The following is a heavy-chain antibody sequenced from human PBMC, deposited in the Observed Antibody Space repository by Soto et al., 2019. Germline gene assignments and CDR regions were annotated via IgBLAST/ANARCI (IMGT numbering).Heavy chain of an antibody. V-gene: IGHV2-5*02. CDR1: GFSLSTSGVG. J-gene: IGHJ4*02. D-gene: IGHD1-26*01. Sequence: QITLKESGPPLVKPTQTLTLTCTFSGFSLSTSGVGVGWIRQPPGKALEWLALIYWDDDKRYSPSLKSRLTNPNDTSKNQVVLTPPPMDPVYTATYYCAPSLIPHLGSRGAFDYSGQGTLVTVSS. CDR3: APSLIPHLGSRGAFDY. CDR2: IYWDDDK.